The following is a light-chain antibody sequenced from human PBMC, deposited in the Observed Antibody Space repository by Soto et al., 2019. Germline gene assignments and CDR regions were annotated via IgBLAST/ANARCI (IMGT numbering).Light chain of an antibody. CDR1: SRDVGSYNY. V-gene: IGLV2-14*01. CDR3: SSYTSSSTVV. CDR2: DVS. J-gene: IGLJ3*02. Sequence: QSVLTQPASVSGSPGQSITISCTGTSRDVGSYNYVSWYQQRPGKAPRLMIYDVSARPSGISIRFSGSKSGNTASLTISGLQAEDEADYFCSSYTSSSTVVFGGGTKLTVL.